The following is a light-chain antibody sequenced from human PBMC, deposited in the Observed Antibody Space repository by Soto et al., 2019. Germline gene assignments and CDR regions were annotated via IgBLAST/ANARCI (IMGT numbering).Light chain of an antibody. Sequence: DIQMTQSPSSLYASVGDRVTITYRPSQSIASYLNWNQQKPGRAPKLLIYAASSLQSGVPSRFSGSGSGTDFTLTINSLQPEDFATYYCQQSFSTPFTFGPGTKVDIK. CDR3: QQSFSTPFT. CDR1: QSIASY. CDR2: AAS. J-gene: IGKJ3*01. V-gene: IGKV1-39*01.